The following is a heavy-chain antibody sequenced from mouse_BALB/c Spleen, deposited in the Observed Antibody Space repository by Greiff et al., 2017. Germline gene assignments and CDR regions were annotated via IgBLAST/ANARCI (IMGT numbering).Heavy chain of an antibody. J-gene: IGHJ3*01. CDR2: ISSGSSTI. CDR1: GFTFSSFG. CDR3: ARSTGAAWFAY. Sequence: EVQLVESGGGLVQPGGSRKLSCAASGFTFSSFGMHWVRQAPEKGLEWVAYISSGSSTIYYADTVKGRFTISRDNPKNTLFLQMTSLRSEDTAMYYCARSTGAAWFAYWGQGTLVTVSA. D-gene: IGHD2-1*01. V-gene: IGHV5-17*02.